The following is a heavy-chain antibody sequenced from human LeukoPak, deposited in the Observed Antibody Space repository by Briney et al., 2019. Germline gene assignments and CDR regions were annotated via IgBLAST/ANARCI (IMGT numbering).Heavy chain of an antibody. J-gene: IGHJ4*02. D-gene: IGHD3-10*01. CDR3: ARDALAMVRGVIITFLFDY. CDR2: IYYSGST. CDR1: GGSISSGGYS. Sequence: SETLSLTCAVSGGSISSGGYSWSWIRQPPGKGLEWIGYIYYSGSTNYNPSLKSRVTISVDTSKNQFSLKLSSVTAADTAVYYCARDALAMVRGVIITFLFDYWGQGTLVTVSS. V-gene: IGHV4-30-4*07.